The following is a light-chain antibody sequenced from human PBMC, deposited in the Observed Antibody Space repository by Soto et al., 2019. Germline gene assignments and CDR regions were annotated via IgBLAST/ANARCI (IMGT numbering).Light chain of an antibody. CDR2: LGS. J-gene: IGKJ1*01. Sequence: EIVMTQPPLSLPVTPGEPASISCRSIQSLLHSNGYNYLDWYLQKPGQSPQLLIYLGSNRASGVPDRFSGSGSGTDFTLKISRVEAEDVGVYYCMQPLQSWTVGQGTKVDIK. V-gene: IGKV2-28*01. CDR1: QSLLHSNGYNY. CDR3: MQPLQSWT.